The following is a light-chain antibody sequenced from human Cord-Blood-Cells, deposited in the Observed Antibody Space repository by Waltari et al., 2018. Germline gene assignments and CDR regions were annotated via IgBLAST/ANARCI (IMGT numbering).Light chain of an antibody. J-gene: IGLJ3*02. V-gene: IGLV2-23*01. Sequence: QSALTQPASVSGSPGQSLTIPCTGTSSDVGSYNFSSWYQQHPGKAPKLMIYEGSKRPSGVSNRFSGSKSGNKASLTISGLQAEDEADYYCCSYAGSSTSWVFGGGTKLTVL. CDR3: CSYAGSSTSWV. CDR2: EGS. CDR1: SSDVGSYNF.